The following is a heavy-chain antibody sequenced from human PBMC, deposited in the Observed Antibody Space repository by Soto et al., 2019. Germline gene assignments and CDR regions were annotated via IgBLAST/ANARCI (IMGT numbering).Heavy chain of an antibody. CDR3: ARELISHLDH. J-gene: IGHJ2*01. CDR1: GFAFSNYE. V-gene: IGHV3-48*03. Sequence: PGGSLRLSCAASGFAFSNYEMHWVRQFPGKGLEWVSYISSSGSTIYADSVKGRFTISRDNAKNSLYLQMNSLSAADTAGYYCARELISHLDHWGRGRLVTVSS. CDR2: ISSSGST.